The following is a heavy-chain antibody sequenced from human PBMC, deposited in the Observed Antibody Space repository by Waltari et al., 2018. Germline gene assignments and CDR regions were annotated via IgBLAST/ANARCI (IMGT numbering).Heavy chain of an antibody. CDR1: GYTFTSYA. J-gene: IGHJ4*02. D-gene: IGHD1-7*01. Sequence: QVQLVQYGAEVQKPGASVKVSCKAYGYTFTSYARHWVRQAPGHRLEVRGWINAGNGNTKYSQEFQGRVTITRDTSASTAYMELSSLRSEDMAVYYCARELELTGGFDYWGQGTLVTVSS. CDR3: ARELELTGGFDY. V-gene: IGHV1-3*03. CDR2: INAGNGNT.